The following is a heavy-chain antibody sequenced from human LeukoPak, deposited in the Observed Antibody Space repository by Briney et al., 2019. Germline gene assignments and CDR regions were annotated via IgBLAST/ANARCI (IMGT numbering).Heavy chain of an antibody. CDR3: ARSRGRGYLDY. J-gene: IGHJ4*02. V-gene: IGHV4-59*01. D-gene: IGHD1-26*01. Sequence: NPSETLSLTCTVSGGSISSYYWSWIRQPPGKGLEWIGYIYYSGSTNYNPSLKSRVTISVDTSKNQFSLKLSSVTAADTAVYYCARSRGRGYLDYWGQGTLVTVSS. CDR2: IYYSGST. CDR1: GGSISSYY.